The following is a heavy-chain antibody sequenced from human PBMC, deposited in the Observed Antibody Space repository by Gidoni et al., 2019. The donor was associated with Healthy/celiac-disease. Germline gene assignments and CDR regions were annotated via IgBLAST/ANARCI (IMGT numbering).Heavy chain of an antibody. CDR2: IYSGGRT. CDR1: GFTVSSNY. V-gene: IGHV3-53*01. CDR3: ARETGAGPYDY. Sequence: DVQLVESGGCLIQPGGSLILSCAASGFTVSSNYMSWVRQAPGKGLEWVSVIYSGGRTYYADSVKGRFTIARDNSKNTLYLQMNSLRAEDKAVYYCARETGAGPYDYWGQGTLVTVSS. D-gene: IGHD7-27*01. J-gene: IGHJ4*02.